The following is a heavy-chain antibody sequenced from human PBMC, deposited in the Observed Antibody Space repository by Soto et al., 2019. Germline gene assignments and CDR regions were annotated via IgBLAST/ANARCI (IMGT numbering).Heavy chain of an antibody. CDR3: AVGATHGSHYYYYGMDV. V-gene: IGHV1-8*01. Sequence: ASVKVSCNASGYTFSSYDVNCVPRSAIRGLEWMGWMNPNSGNTGDAQKFQGRVTMTSNTSISTAYMELSSLRSEDTAVYYCAVGATHGSHYYYYGMDVWGQGTTVTVSS. CDR2: MNPNSGNT. CDR1: GYTFSSYD. J-gene: IGHJ6*02. D-gene: IGHD1-26*01.